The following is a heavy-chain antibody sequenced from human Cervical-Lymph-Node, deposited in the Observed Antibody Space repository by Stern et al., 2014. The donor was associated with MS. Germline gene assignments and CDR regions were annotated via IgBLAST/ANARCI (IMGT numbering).Heavy chain of an antibody. Sequence: EVQLVESGAEVKKSGESLKISCKGSGYSFSTFWIGWVRQMPGKGLEGIGIIYPGDSDSRYSPSFQGQVTISVDKSITTAYLQWGSLKASDTAMYYCARLSDDSGYYLDYWGQGTLVTVTS. CDR2: IYPGDSDS. V-gene: IGHV5-51*01. CDR3: ARLSDDSGYYLDY. CDR1: GYSFSTFW. D-gene: IGHD3-22*01. J-gene: IGHJ4*02.